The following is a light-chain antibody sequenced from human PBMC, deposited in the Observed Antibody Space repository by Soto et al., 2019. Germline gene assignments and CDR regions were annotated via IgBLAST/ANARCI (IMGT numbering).Light chain of an antibody. CDR3: CSYAGSYTYV. V-gene: IGLV2-11*01. Sequence: ALTQPRSLSGSPGQSVTISCTGTSSDVGGYDYVSWYQQHPGKAPKLLIYDVTKRPSGVPDRFSGSKSGNTASLTISGLQAEDEADYYCCSYAGSYTYVFGTGTKVTVL. J-gene: IGLJ1*01. CDR2: DVT. CDR1: SSDVGGYDY.